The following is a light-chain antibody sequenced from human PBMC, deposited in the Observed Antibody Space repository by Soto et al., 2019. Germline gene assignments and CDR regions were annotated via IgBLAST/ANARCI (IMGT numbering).Light chain of an antibody. V-gene: IGLV2-14*01. J-gene: IGLJ1*01. CDR3: TSYTRDTALV. Sequence: QSALTQPASESGSPGQSITISCTGTSSDVGYYNYVSWYQHHPGKAPKLMIFEVSNRPSGVSNRFSGSKSGSTASLTISGLQAEDEADYHCTSYTRDTALVFGTGTKVTVL. CDR2: EVS. CDR1: SSDVGYYNY.